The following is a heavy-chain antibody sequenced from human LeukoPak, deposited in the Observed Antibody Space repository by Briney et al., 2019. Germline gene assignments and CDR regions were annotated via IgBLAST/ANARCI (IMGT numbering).Heavy chain of an antibody. D-gene: IGHD6-6*01. CDR2: IIPIFGTA. V-gene: IGHV1-69*13. J-gene: IGHJ6*03. CDR3: ARDRYSSSYYYYYMDV. Sequence: GASVKVSCKASGGTFSSYAISWVRQAPGQGLEWMGGIIPIFGTANYAQKFQGRVTITADESTSTAYMELSSLRSEDTAVYYCARDRYSSSYYYYYMDVWGKGTTVTVSS. CDR1: GGTFSSYA.